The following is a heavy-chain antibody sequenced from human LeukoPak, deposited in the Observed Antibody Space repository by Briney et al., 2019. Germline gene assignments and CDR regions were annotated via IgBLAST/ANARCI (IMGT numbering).Heavy chain of an antibody. CDR2: MNPNSGNT. Sequence: ASVKVSCKASGYTFTSYDINWMRQATGQGLEWMGWMNPNSGNTGYAQKFQGRDTMTKNTSISTAYMELSSLSSDDRAVYNCERGWLWYDYWGQGTLVTVSS. CDR1: GYTFTSYD. J-gene: IGHJ4*02. CDR3: ERGWLWYDY. D-gene: IGHD5-18*01. V-gene: IGHV1-8*01.